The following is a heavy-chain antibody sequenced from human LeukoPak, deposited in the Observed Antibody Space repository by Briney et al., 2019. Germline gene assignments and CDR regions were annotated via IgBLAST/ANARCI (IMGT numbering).Heavy chain of an antibody. D-gene: IGHD4/OR15-4a*01. CDR2: IIPVSDKA. CDR1: GGTFSNYA. CDR3: ATMTYGAYGLSAY. J-gene: IGHJ4*02. Sequence: ASVKVFCKTSGGTFSNYAFNWVRQAPGQGLEWMGGIIPVSDKANSSQKFQGRVTITADTSTSTAYMELSSLTSEDTALYYCATMTYGAYGLSAYWGQGTLVTVSS. V-gene: IGHV1-69*06.